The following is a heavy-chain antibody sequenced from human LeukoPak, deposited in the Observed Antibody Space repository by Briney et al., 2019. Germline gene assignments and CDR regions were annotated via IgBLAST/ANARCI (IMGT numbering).Heavy chain of an antibody. V-gene: IGHV3-21*01. Sequence: KPGGSLRLSCAVSGFTFSSSTMNWVRQAPGKGLEWVSSITSSSNYINYADSVKGRFTISRDNAKNSLSLQMNSLRAEDTAVYYCATGYYGYWGQGSLVTVSS. D-gene: IGHD3-3*01. CDR1: GFTFSSST. CDR2: ITSSSNYI. J-gene: IGHJ4*02. CDR3: ATGYYGY.